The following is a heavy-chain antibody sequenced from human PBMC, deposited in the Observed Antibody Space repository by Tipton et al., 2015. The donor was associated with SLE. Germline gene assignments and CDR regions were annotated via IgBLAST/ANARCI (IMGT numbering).Heavy chain of an antibody. CDR3: ARARGFGVLYGMDV. CDR1: GGSISSGGYY. D-gene: IGHD3-16*01. J-gene: IGHJ6*02. V-gene: IGHV4-31*03. Sequence: TLSLTCTVSGGSISSGGYYWSWIRQHPEKGLEWIGYIYYSGSTYYNPSLKSRVTISVDTSKNQFSLKLSSVTAADTAVYYCARARGFGVLYGMDVWGQGTTVTVSS. CDR2: IYYSGST.